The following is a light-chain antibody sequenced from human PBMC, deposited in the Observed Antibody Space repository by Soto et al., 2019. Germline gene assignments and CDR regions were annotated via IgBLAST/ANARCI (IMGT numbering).Light chain of an antibody. CDR2: GAS. V-gene: IGKV3-20*01. CDR3: QQYGSSGT. CDR1: QSVSNNY. Sequence: EIVLTQSPGTVSLSPGERANLSCRASQSVSNNYFAWYQQTPRPAPMLLIYGASNRATGTPDRFSGSGSATDFTLTISRLEPEDFAVYYCQQYGSSGTFGQGTKGDIK. J-gene: IGKJ1*01.